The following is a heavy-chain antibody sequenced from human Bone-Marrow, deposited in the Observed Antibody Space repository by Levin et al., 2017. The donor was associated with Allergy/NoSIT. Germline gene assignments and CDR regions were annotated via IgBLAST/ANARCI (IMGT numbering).Heavy chain of an antibody. Sequence: GESLKISCAASGFTFSSYAMSWVRQAPGKGLEWVSAISGSGGSTYYADSVKGRFTISRDNSKNTLYLQMNSLRAEDTAVYYCAKSNHYDVGGVDYWGQGTLVTVSS. CDR2: ISGSGGST. CDR1: GFTFSSYA. J-gene: IGHJ4*02. D-gene: IGHD1-26*01. CDR3: AKSNHYDVGGVDY. V-gene: IGHV3-23*01.